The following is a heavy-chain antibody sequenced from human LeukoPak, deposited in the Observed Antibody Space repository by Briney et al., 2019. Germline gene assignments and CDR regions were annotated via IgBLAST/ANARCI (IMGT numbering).Heavy chain of an antibody. J-gene: IGHJ5*02. CDR3: AREITMVRGVNGGTSWFDP. D-gene: IGHD3-10*01. V-gene: IGHV4-59*01. CDR2: INYSGST. CDR1: GGSISSYY. Sequence: SETLSLTCTVSGGSISSYYWSWIRQPPGKGLEWIGYINYSGSTNYNPSLKSRVTISVDTSKNQFSLKLSSVTAADTAVYYCAREITMVRGVNGGTSWFDPWGQGTLVTVSS.